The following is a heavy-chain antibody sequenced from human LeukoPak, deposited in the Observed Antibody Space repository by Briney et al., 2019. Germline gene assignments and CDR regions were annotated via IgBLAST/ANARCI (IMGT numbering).Heavy chain of an antibody. D-gene: IGHD3-3*01. V-gene: IGHV1-2*02. Sequence: ASVKVSCKASGYTFTDYYIHWVRQAPGQGLEWMGRINPNSGDTSFAQKFQGRVTMTRDTSTSTAYMELSRLRSEDTAVYYCARDAGVVIPTHFDYWGQGTLVTVSS. CDR1: GYTFTDYY. J-gene: IGHJ4*02. CDR3: ARDAGVVIPTHFDY. CDR2: INPNSGDT.